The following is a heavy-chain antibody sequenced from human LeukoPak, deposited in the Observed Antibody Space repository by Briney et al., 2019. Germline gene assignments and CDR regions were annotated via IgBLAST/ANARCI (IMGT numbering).Heavy chain of an antibody. CDR2: IYYSGSA. V-gene: IGHV4-59*11. D-gene: IGHD2-2*01. CDR3: ARAEGYCRSSSCLGWFDP. Sequence: PSETLSLTCTVSGGSISSHYWNWIRQPPGKGLEWIGYIYYSGSANYNPSLKSRVTISVDTSKNQFSLKLSSVTAADTAVYYCARAEGYCRSSSCLGWFDPWGQGTLVTVSS. CDR1: GGSISSHY. J-gene: IGHJ5*02.